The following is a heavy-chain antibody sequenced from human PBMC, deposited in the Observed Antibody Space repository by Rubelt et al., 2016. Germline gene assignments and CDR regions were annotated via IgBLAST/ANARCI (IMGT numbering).Heavy chain of an antibody. V-gene: IGHV4-34*01. D-gene: IGHD5-18*01. J-gene: IGHJ4*02. CDR2: INHSGST. Sequence: QVQLQQWGAGLLKPSETLSLTCAVYGGSFSGYYWSWIRQPPGKGLEWIGEINHSGSTNYNPSLKSRVTISVETSKNQFSLKLSSVTAADTAVYYCARGVDTAMVKDYWGQGTLVTVSS. CDR1: GGSFSGYY. CDR3: ARGVDTAMVKDY.